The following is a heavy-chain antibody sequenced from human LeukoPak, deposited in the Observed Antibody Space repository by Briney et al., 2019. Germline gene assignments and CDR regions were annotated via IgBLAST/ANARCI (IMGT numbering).Heavy chain of an antibody. J-gene: IGHJ4*02. D-gene: IGHD5-24*01. V-gene: IGHV3-30-3*01. CDR1: GFTFSSYV. CDR3: ARPPVMATIHYYFDY. CDR2: ISYDGSNK. Sequence: GGSLRLSCAASGFTFSSYVMHWVRQAPGKGLEWVAVISYDGSNKYYADSVKGRFTISRDNSKNTLYLQMNSLRAEDTAVYYCARPPVMATIHYYFDYWGQGTLVTVSS.